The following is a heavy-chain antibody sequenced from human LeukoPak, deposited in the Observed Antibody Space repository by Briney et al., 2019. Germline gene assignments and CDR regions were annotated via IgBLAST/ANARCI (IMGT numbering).Heavy chain of an antibody. V-gene: IGHV5-51*01. CDR1: GYSFTSYW. Sequence: RGESLKISCKGSGYSFTSYWIGWVRQMPGKGLEWMGINYPGDSGTRYSPSFQGQVTISADKSISTAYLQWSSLKASDTAMYYCARYRGETDYDFWSGYLDYWGQGTLVTVSS. CDR3: ARYRGETDYDFWSGYLDY. CDR2: NYPGDSGT. D-gene: IGHD3-3*01. J-gene: IGHJ4*02.